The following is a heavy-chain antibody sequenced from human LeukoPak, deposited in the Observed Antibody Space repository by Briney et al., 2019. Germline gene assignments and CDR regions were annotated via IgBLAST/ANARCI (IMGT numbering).Heavy chain of an antibody. CDR1: GFTFSSYA. CDR2: ISYDGSNK. CDR3: ARALYHYYDSSGYYY. V-gene: IGHV3-30-3*01. Sequence: GRSLSLSCAASGFTFSSYAMHWVRQAPGKGLEWVAVISYDGSNKYYADSVKGRFTISRDNSKNTLYLQMNSLRAEDTAVYYCARALYHYYDSSGYYYWGQGTLVTVSS. J-gene: IGHJ4*02. D-gene: IGHD3-22*01.